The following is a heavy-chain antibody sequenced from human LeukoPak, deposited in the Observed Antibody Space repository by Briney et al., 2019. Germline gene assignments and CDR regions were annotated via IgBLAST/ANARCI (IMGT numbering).Heavy chain of an antibody. CDR2: IWYDGSNK. CDR3: ARDLPLGYGGNSGLDY. D-gene: IGHD4-23*01. J-gene: IGHJ4*02. CDR1: GFTFGSYG. Sequence: GGSLRLSCAASGFTFGSYGMHWVRQAPGKGLEWVAVIWYDGSNKYYADSVKGRFTISRDNSKNTLYLQMNSLRAEDTAVYYCARDLPLGYGGNSGLDYWGQGTLVTVSS. V-gene: IGHV3-33*01.